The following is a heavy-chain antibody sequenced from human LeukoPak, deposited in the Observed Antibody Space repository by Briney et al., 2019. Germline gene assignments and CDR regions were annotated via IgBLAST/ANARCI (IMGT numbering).Heavy chain of an antibody. CDR1: VGSVSSGSYY. D-gene: IGHD5-12*01. Sequence: SETLSLTCTVSVGSVSSGSYYWSWIRQPPGKGLEWIGYIYYSGSTNYNPSLKSRVTISVDTSKNQFSLKLSSVTAADTAVYYCARVRVVTIWDLYYYYYYGMDVWGQGTTVTVSS. CDR2: IYYSGST. J-gene: IGHJ6*02. CDR3: ARVRVVTIWDLYYYYYYGMDV. V-gene: IGHV4-61*01.